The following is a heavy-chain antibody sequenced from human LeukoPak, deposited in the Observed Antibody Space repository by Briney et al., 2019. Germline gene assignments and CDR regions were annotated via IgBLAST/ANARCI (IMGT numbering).Heavy chain of an antibody. CDR2: ISYDGSNK. V-gene: IGHV3-30-3*01. D-gene: IGHD6-19*01. J-gene: IGHJ4*02. CDR1: GFTFSSYA. CDR3: ASDSSGWYY. Sequence: GGSLRLSCAASGFTFSSYAMHWVRQAPGKGLEWVAVISYDGSNKYYADSVKGRFTIFRDNSKNTPYLQMNSLRAEDTAVYYCASDSSGWYYWGQGTLVTVSS.